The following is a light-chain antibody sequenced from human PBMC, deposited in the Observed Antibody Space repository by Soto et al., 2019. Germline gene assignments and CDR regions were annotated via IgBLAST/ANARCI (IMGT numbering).Light chain of an antibody. Sequence: EIVMTQSPATLSVSPGERATLSCRASQSVSTKLAWYQQKPGQAPRLLIYGASTRATGVPTRFSGSRSGAEFTLTINSLQSEDFAVYYCQPYNNWPLTFGGGTKVDIK. CDR1: QSVSTK. V-gene: IGKV3-15*01. CDR2: GAS. J-gene: IGKJ4*01. CDR3: QPYNNWPLT.